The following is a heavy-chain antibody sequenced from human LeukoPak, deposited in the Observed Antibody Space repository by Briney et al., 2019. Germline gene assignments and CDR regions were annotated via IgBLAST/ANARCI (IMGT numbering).Heavy chain of an antibody. CDR1: GFSFRDFW. Sequence: PGGSLRLSCAASGFSFRDFWMTWVRQAPGKGLEWVANINQGGSVKYYVDSVKGRFTISRDDAKSSLYVQMNSLRDEDTAVYYCARFGYSGGNLEYWGQGTLVTVSS. CDR2: INQGGSVK. CDR3: ARFGYSGGNLEY. V-gene: IGHV3-7*01. J-gene: IGHJ4*02. D-gene: IGHD5-12*01.